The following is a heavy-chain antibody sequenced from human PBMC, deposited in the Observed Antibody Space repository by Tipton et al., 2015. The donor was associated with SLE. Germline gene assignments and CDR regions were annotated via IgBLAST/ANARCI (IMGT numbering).Heavy chain of an antibody. D-gene: IGHD2-21*02. J-gene: IGHJ3*01. CDR1: GYSINSGYY. V-gene: IGHV4-38-2*01. CDR2: IYRGGNT. CDR3: ASRLSDPKAFDF. Sequence: TLSLTCAVSGYSINSGYYWGWIRQSPGKGLEWIGSIYRGGNTDYNPSLKSRVYISLDTSKNHFSLSLTSVTAADTAVYYCASRLSDPKAFDFWGQGTLVTVSS.